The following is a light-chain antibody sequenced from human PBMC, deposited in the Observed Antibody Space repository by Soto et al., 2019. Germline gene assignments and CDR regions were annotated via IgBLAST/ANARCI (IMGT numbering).Light chain of an antibody. CDR2: EVN. J-gene: IGLJ2*01. Sequence: QSVLTQPASVSESPGQTITISCAGTKFDIGRYNYVSWYRQHPGEAPKLIIFEVNNRPSGISNRFSGSKSGNTASLTISGLQVEDEAHYFCSSYTSASALAIFGGGTKLTVL. V-gene: IGLV2-14*01. CDR1: KFDIGRYNY. CDR3: SSYTSASALAI.